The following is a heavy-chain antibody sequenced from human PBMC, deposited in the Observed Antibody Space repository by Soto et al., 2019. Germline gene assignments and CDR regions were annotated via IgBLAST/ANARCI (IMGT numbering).Heavy chain of an antibody. D-gene: IGHD5-18*01. J-gene: IGHJ4*02. CDR3: ARADGPLPVTLLGF. Sequence: EVRLLESGGGLVQPGGSLTLSCATSGFTFNNYSMSWVRQAPGKGLEWVSSINRGGGPYYADSVKGRFTISRDNSKHMLYLRMNSLRADDTAVYFCARADGPLPVTLLGFWGQGTLVTVSS. V-gene: IGHV3-23*01. CDR2: INRGGGP. CDR1: GFTFNNYS.